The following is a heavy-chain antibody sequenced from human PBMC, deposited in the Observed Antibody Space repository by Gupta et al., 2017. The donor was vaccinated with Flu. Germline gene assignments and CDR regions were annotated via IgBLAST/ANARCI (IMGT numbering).Heavy chain of an antibody. D-gene: IGHD2-21*02. V-gene: IGHV3-30*18. CDR2: ISYDGSNK. CDR1: GFTFSKYG. CDR3: VKDNRGIVVVTAIPFEY. J-gene: IGHJ4*02. Sequence: QVQLVESGGGLVQPGRSLRLSCAASGFTFSKYGIQWVRQAPGKGLEWVAVISYDGSNKYYAESVKGRFTISRDNSKNTLYLQMNSLRAEDTAVYYCVKDNRGIVVVTAIPFEYWGQGTLVTVSS.